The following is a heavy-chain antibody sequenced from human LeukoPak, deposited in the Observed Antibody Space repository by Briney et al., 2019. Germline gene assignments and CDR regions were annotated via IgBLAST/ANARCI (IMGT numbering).Heavy chain of an antibody. D-gene: IGHD6-13*01. CDR2: IYYSGST. CDR3: ARGGIAAAESIHYYYYMDV. CDR1: GGSISSSSYY. J-gene: IGHJ6*03. Sequence: SETLSLTCTVSGGSISSSSYYWGWIRQPPGKGLEWIGSIYYSGSTYYNPSLKSRVTISVDTSKNQFSLKLSSVTAADTAVYYCARGGIAAAESIHYYYYMDVWGKGTTVTISS. V-gene: IGHV4-39*07.